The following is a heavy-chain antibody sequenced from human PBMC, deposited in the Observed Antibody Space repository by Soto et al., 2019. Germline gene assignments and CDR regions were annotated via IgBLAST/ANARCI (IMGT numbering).Heavy chain of an antibody. CDR2: IYNSGST. D-gene: IGHD3-22*01. Sequence: PSETLSLTCTVSGGSVSSGDYYWSWIRQPPGKGLEWIGYIYNSGSTKYKPSLKSRVTISVDTSKNQFSLKLRSVTAADTAVYYCASGRRMYYYDSSDYYPFDYWGQGTLVTAPQ. J-gene: IGHJ4*02. V-gene: IGHV4-61*08. CDR3: ASGRRMYYYDSSDYYPFDY. CDR1: GGSVSSGDYY.